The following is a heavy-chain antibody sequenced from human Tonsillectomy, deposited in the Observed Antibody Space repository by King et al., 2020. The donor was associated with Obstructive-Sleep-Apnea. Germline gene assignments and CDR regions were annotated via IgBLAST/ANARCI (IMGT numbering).Heavy chain of an antibody. J-gene: IGHJ4*02. V-gene: IGHV3-30*02. CDR1: GFTFSTYG. CDR2: IHYDGNDK. D-gene: IGHD3-16*01. Sequence: VQLVESGGGVVQPGGSLRLSCAASGFTFSTYGMHWVRQAPGKGLEWVAFIHYDGNDKYYADSVKGRFTVSRDNSKNTLFLQMNSLRAEDTAVYYCANQDDYVWGTFDYWGQGTLVTVSS. CDR3: ANQDDYVWGTFDY.